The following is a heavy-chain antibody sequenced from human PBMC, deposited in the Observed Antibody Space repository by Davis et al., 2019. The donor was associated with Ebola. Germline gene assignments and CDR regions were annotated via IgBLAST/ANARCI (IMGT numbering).Heavy chain of an antibody. CDR1: GYTFTRYY. Sequence: AASVKVSCKASGYTFTRYYIHWVRQAPGQGLEWLGIINPGGGSTTYAQKFQGRVTMTRDTSTSTVYMDLSSLRSEDTAVYYCARGRATMVQGVISGYYYYGMDVWGQGTTVTVSS. CDR2: INPGGGST. J-gene: IGHJ6*02. D-gene: IGHD3-10*01. V-gene: IGHV1-46*01. CDR3: ARGRATMVQGVISGYYYYGMDV.